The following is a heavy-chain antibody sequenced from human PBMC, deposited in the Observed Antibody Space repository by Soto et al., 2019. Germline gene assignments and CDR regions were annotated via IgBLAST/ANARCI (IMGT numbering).Heavy chain of an antibody. D-gene: IGHD1-26*01. Sequence: EVQMVESGGGLVQPGGSLRLSCAASGFSISDYWMSWVRQAPGKGLEWVGNINEVGSKENYVDSVKGRFTISRDNARNSLYLQMNSRRVEETAVYYCCHTWVGGQGTLVTVSS. CDR2: INEVGSKE. J-gene: IGHJ4*02. CDR3: CHTWV. CDR1: GFSISDYW. V-gene: IGHV3-7*01.